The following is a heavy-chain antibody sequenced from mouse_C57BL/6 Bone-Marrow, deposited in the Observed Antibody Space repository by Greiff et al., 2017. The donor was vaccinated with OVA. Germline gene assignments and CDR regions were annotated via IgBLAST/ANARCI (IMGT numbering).Heavy chain of an antibody. D-gene: IGHD3-2*02. CDR2: ISSGGSYT. CDR3: ARRSVDSSDYDAMDY. CDR1: GFTFSSYG. Sequence: EVQGVESGGDLVKPGGSLKLSCAASGFTFSSYGMSWVRQTPDKRLEWVATISSGGSYTYYPDSVKGRFIISRDNAKNTLYLHMSILKSEDTAMYYCARRSVDSSDYDAMDYWGQGTSVTVSS. J-gene: IGHJ4*01. V-gene: IGHV5-6*01.